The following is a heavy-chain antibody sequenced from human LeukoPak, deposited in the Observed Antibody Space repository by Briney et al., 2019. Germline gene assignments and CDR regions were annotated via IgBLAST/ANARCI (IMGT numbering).Heavy chain of an antibody. CDR1: GFTFSSYA. CDR2: ISYYVSNK. V-gene: IGHV3-30-3*01. D-gene: IGHD3-9*01. Sequence: GGSLRLSCAASGFTFSSYAMHWLRQAPGKGLEWVAVISYYVSNKYHADFVKGRFTISRDNSKNTLYLQMNSLRAEDTAVYYCARENLTRPPGCFYYWGQGTLVTVSS. J-gene: IGHJ4*02. CDR3: ARENLTRPPGCFYY.